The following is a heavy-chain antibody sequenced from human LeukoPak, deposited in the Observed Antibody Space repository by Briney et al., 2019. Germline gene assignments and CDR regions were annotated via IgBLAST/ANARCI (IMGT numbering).Heavy chain of an antibody. J-gene: IGHJ4*02. CDR2: TSDTGGT. V-gene: IGHV4-39*01. CDR1: GGSISSGTYF. CDR3: ARTPTLYESYYFDY. Sequence: SETLSLTCTVSGGSISSGTYFWGWIRQPPGKGLEWIGSTSDTGGTYYNPSLKSRVVISEDTSKKQFSLRLSSVAAADTAVYYCARTPTLYESYYFDYWGQGTLVTVSS. D-gene: IGHD2-8*01.